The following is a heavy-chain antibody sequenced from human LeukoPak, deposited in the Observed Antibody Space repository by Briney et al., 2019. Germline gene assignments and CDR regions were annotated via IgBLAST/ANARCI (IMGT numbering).Heavy chain of an antibody. J-gene: IGHJ6*02. CDR2: IKQDGSEK. V-gene: IGHV3-7*01. CDR3: ARDLIEYSSGWSPHYYYGMDV. D-gene: IGHD6-19*01. CDR1: GFTFSSYW. Sequence: GGSLRLSCAASGFTFSSYWMSWVRQAPGKGLEWVANIKQDGSEKYYVDSVKGRFTISRDNAKNSLFLQMNSLRAEDTAVYYCARDLIEYSSGWSPHYYYGMDVWGQGTTVTVSS.